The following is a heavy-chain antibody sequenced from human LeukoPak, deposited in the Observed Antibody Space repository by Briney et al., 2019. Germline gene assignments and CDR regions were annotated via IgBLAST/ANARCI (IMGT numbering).Heavy chain of an antibody. CDR3: ARRPGTYYYDSSGYYPLDY. D-gene: IGHD3-22*01. CDR1: GYSISSGYY. J-gene: IGHJ4*02. V-gene: IGHV4-38-2*02. Sequence: SETLSLTCTVSGYSISSGYYWGWIRQPPGKGLEWIGSIYHSGRTFYNPSLKSRVTISVDTSKNQFSLKLSSVTAADTAVYYCARRPGTYYYDSSGYYPLDYWGQGTLVTVSS. CDR2: IYHSGRT.